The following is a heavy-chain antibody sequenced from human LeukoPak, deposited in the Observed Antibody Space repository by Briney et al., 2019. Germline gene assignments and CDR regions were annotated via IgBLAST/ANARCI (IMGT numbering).Heavy chain of an antibody. V-gene: IGHV4-39*01. J-gene: IGHJ4*02. CDR1: GGSINSTTYS. Sequence: SETLSLTCTVSGGSINSTTYSWDWIRQPPGKGLEWIGSIYYSGSTYYNPSLKSRVTISVDTSKNQFSLKLTSVTAADTAVYYCARLNGDYDDYVGFDYWGQGTLVTASS. D-gene: IGHD4-17*01. CDR2: IYYSGST. CDR3: ARLNGDYDDYVGFDY.